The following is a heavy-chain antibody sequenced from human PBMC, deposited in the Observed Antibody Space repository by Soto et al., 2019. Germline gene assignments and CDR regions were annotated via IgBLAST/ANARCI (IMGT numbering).Heavy chain of an antibody. D-gene: IGHD3-3*01. CDR1: VFKFKNHV. Sequence: GGSLRLTCGFSVFKFKNHVMHWLRQAPGMGLERVAVIAFDGSEKFYSDSVEGRFSISRDDSKDTLHLQMTGLTREDTAMYFCARDPRTNFDFRRGYYVPDFFADWGQGAMVTVSS. J-gene: IGHJ4*02. V-gene: IGHV3-30*03. CDR2: IAFDGSEK. CDR3: ARDPRTNFDFRRGYYVPDFFAD.